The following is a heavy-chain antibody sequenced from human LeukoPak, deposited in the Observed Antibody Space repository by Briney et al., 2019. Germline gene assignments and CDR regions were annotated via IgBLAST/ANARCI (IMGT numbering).Heavy chain of an antibody. CDR2: ICWCGGIT. J-gene: IGHJ4*02. D-gene: IGHD1-26*01. V-gene: IGHV3-23*01. Sequence: PGGSLRLSCAASGFTFSSYWMTWVRQAPGKGLEWVSAICWCGGITYYADSVKGRFTISRDNSKNTLYLQMNSLRAEDTAIYYCAKRGAEVGATVAPGDYWGQGTLVAVSS. CDR3: AKRGAEVGATVAPGDY. CDR1: GFTFSSYW.